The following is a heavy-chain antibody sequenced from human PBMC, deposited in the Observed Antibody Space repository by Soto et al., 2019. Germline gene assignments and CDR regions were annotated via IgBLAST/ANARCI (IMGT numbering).Heavy chain of an antibody. Sequence: GGSLRLSCAASGFSFSSYGMHWVRQAPGKGLEWVAAILYDGSNKYHADSVKGRFTISRDNSENTLYLQMNSLRAEDTAVYYCVKSQGYRRGWYKHSMVEFEIWGQGAMVTVSS. CDR1: GFSFSSYG. D-gene: IGHD6-19*01. V-gene: IGHV3-30*18. J-gene: IGHJ3*02. CDR3: VKSQGYRRGWYKHSMVEFEI. CDR2: ILYDGSNK.